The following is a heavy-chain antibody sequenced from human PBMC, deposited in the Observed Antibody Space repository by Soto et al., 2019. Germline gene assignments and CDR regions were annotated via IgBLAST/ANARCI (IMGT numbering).Heavy chain of an antibody. D-gene: IGHD6-13*01. J-gene: IGHJ3*02. V-gene: IGHV3-7*05. CDR1: GFTLSAYW. CDR3: ARDVSPGSSSVYRGAFDI. CDR2: INRDGSKK. Sequence: EVQLEESGGDLVQPGGSLRLSCAASGFTLSAYWMTWVRQAPGKGLEWVANINRDGSKKSYLDSVRGRFTISRDNVGNSLYRQMDSLRADDTALYYCARDVSPGSSSVYRGAFDIWGQGTMVTVSS.